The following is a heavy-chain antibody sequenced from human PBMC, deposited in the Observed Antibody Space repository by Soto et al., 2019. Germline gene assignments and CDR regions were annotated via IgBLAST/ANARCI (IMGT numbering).Heavy chain of an antibody. V-gene: IGHV1-69*13. CDR1: GCTFSSYA. CDR3: ARDHYGSGSYGYYYYYGMDV. J-gene: IGHJ6*02. D-gene: IGHD3-10*01. CDR2: IIPIFGTA. Sequence: GASVKVSCKASGCTFSSYAISCVRQAPGQGLEWMGGIIPIFGTANYAQKFQGRVTITADESTSTAYMELSSLGSEDTAVYYCARDHYGSGSYGYYYYYGMDVWGQGTTVTVSS.